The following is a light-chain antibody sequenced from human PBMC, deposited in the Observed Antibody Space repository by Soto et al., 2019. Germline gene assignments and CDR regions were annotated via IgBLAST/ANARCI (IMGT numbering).Light chain of an antibody. J-gene: IGKJ5*01. CDR3: QQYGSSPPIT. CDR1: LSISSSY. CDR2: GAS. V-gene: IGKV3-20*01. Sequence: EIVLTQSPGTLSLSPGERATLSCRASLSISSSYLAWYQQKLGQAPRLLIYGASIRATGIPDRFSGSGSGTDFTLTISRLEPEDFAVYYCQQYGSSPPITFGQGTRLEIK.